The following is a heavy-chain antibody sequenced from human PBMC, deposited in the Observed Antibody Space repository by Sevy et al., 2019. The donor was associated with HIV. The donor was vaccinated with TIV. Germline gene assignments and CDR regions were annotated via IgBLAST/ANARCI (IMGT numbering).Heavy chain of an antibody. CDR3: AGDSSGWYGAVYYGMDV. CDR2: INPNSGGT. Sequence: ASVKVSCKASGYTFTGYYMHWVRQAPGQVLESMGRINPNSGGTNYAQKFQGRVTMTRDTSISTAYMELSRLRSDDTAVYYCAGDSSGWYGAVYYGMDVWGQGTTVTVSS. CDR1: GYTFTGYY. J-gene: IGHJ6*02. D-gene: IGHD6-19*01. V-gene: IGHV1-2*06.